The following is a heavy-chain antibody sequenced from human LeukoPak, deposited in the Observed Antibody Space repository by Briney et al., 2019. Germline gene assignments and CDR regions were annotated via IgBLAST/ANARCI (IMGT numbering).Heavy chain of an antibody. Sequence: SETLSLTCAVYGGSFSGYYWSWIRQPPGKGLEWIGEINHSGSTNYNPSLKSRVTISVDTSKNQFSLKLSSVTAADTAVYYCTRTSIYYDSSGYRSWGQGTLVTVSS. CDR2: INHSGST. V-gene: IGHV4-34*01. D-gene: IGHD3-22*01. CDR1: GGSFSGYY. CDR3: TRTSIYYDSSGYRS. J-gene: IGHJ5*02.